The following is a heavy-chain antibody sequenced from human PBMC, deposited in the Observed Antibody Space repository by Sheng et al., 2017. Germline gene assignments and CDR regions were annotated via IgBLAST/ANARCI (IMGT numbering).Heavy chain of an antibody. D-gene: IGHD3-10*01. J-gene: IGHJ3*02. V-gene: IGHV3-15*01. CDR2: IKSKTDGGTT. Sequence: EVQLVESGGGLVKPGGSLRLSCAASGFTFSNAWMSWVRQAPGKGLEWVGRIKSKTDGGTTDYAAPVKGRFTISRDDSKNTLYLQMNSLKTEDTAVYYCTTDPPVLLWFREDAFDIWGQGTMVTVSS. CDR3: TTDPPVLLWFREDAFDI. CDR1: GFTFSNAW.